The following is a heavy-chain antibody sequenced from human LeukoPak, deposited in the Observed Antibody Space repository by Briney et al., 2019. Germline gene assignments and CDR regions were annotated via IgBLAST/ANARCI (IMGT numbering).Heavy chain of an antibody. CDR1: GFTFSSYW. J-gene: IGHJ4*02. D-gene: IGHD2-15*01. Sequence: PGGSLRLSCAASGFTFSSYWMSWVRQAPGKGLEWVANIKQDGSEKYYVDSVKGRFTISRDNAKNSLYLQMNSLRAEDTAVYYCARDASLLSYYFDYWGQGTLVTVSS. V-gene: IGHV3-7*01. CDR3: ARDASLLSYYFDY. CDR2: IKQDGSEK.